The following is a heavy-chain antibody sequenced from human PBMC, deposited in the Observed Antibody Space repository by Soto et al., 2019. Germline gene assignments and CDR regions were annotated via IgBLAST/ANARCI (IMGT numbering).Heavy chain of an antibody. Sequence: EVQLVESEGGLVQRGGSLRLSCAASGFTFNYYWMHWVRQAPGQGLVWVSHIHSDGSGTTYADSVKGRFTISRDNAKNTLYLQRNSLRAEDTAVYYCARGDKGGFDLWGQGTTVTVSS. D-gene: IGHD2-21*02. J-gene: IGHJ3*01. CDR1: GFTFNYYW. V-gene: IGHV3-74*01. CDR3: ARGDKGGFDL. CDR2: IHSDGSGT.